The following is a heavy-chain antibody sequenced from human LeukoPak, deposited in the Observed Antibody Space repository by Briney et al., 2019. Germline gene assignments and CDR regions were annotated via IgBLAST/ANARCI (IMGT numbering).Heavy chain of an antibody. V-gene: IGHV4-59*08. CDR3: ARLGKTYYMDV. Sequence: PSETLSLTCTVSGDSISNYYWTWIRQTPGKGLEWIGNLYHSGAADYNPSLKTRVTTAVDTSKDQFSLSLRSSTAADTAVYFCARLGKTYYMDVWGTGTTVNVSS. D-gene: IGHD1/OR15-1a*01. CDR2: LYHSGAA. CDR1: GDSISNYY. J-gene: IGHJ6*03.